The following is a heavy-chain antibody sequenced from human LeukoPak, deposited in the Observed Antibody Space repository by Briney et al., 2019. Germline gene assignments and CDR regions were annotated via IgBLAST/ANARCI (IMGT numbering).Heavy chain of an antibody. CDR1: GFIFSNYG. V-gene: IGHV3-30*18. CDR2: ISYDGSNK. D-gene: IGHD3-22*01. CDR3: AKGHYDSSGYLFDY. J-gene: IGHJ4*02. Sequence: GGSLRLSCVASGFIFSNYGMHWVRRAPGKGLEWVAVISYDGSNKYYADSVKGRFTISRDNSKNTLYLQMNSLRAEDTAVYYCAKGHYDSSGYLFDYWGQGTLVTVSS.